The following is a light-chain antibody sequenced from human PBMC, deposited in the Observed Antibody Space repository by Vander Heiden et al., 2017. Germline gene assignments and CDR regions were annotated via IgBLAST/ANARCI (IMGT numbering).Light chain of an antibody. CDR1: ALPKQY. CDR3: QSADSSGADVV. J-gene: IGLJ2*01. CDR2: KDS. Sequence: SSELTQPPSVSVSPGQTARITCPGDALPKQYAFWYQQKPGQAPVLVMYKDSERSSGIPDRFSGSSSGTTVTLTISGVQAEDEADYYCQSADSSGADVVFGGGTKLTVL. V-gene: IGLV3-25*03.